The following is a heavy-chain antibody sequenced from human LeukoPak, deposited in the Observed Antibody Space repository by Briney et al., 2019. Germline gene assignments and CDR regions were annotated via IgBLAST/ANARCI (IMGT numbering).Heavy chain of an antibody. Sequence: PGGSLRLSCAASGFTFSSYGMSWVRQAPGRGLEWVSAISGSGGSTYYADSVKGRFTISRDSFKNTLYLQMNNLRAEDTAVYYCARAYDSSGYCSHYYYMDVWGKGTTVTVSS. J-gene: IGHJ6*03. V-gene: IGHV3-23*01. CDR3: ARAYDSSGYCSHYYYMDV. CDR1: GFTFSSYG. D-gene: IGHD3-22*01. CDR2: ISGSGGST.